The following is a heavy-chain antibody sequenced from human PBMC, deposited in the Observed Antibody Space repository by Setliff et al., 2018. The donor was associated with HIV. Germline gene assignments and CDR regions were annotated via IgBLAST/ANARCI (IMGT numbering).Heavy chain of an antibody. J-gene: IGHJ6*04. Sequence: GGSLRLSCAASGFTFRNYKFNWVRQAPGKGLEWVSLISSGSGGDIDYADSVHGRFTISRDNSKNSLYLQMSGLRVEDTGVYYCSRDNLYYNLYDCSPVYGMDVWGEGTTVTVSS. CDR2: ISSGSGGDI. CDR1: GFTFRNYK. V-gene: IGHV3-21*01. D-gene: IGHD3-3*01. CDR3: SRDNLYYNLYDCSPVYGMDV.